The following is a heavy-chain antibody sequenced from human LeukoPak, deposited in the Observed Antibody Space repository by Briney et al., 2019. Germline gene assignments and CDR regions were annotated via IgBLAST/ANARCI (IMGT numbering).Heavy chain of an antibody. CDR1: GGSFSGYY. Sequence: PSETLSLTCAVYGGSFSGYYWSWIRQPPGKGLEWIGEINHSGSTNYNPSLKSRVTISVDTSKNQFSLKLSSVTAADPAVYYCARVRPGYSYGPGAYWGQGTLVTVSS. D-gene: IGHD5-18*01. J-gene: IGHJ4*02. V-gene: IGHV4-34*01. CDR2: INHSGST. CDR3: ARVRPGYSYGPGAY.